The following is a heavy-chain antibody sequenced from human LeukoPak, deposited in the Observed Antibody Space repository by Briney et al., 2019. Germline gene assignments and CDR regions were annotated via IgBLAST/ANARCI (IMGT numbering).Heavy chain of an antibody. CDR3: GRELTPDVGAEGY. CDR1: GFTFNTYA. V-gene: IGHV3-30*07. D-gene: IGHD1-26*01. J-gene: IGHJ4*02. CDR2: ISHDGSKS. Sequence: PGGSLRLSCAASGFTFNTYAMYWVRQAPGKGREWVSVISHDGSKSYYGDSVKGRFTISRDNAKNSLYLQMNSLRAEDTAVYYCGRELTPDVGAEGYWGEGTLLTVSS.